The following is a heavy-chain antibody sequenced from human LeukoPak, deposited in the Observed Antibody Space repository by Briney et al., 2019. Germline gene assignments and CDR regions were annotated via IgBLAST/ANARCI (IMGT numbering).Heavy chain of an antibody. CDR1: GLTVSSSY. V-gene: IGHV3-53*01. CDR3: ARNILFAFDI. Sequence: GGSLRLSCAASGLTVSSSYMSWVRQAPGKGLEWVSIIYNDGSTYYADSMEGRFTISRDNSKNTLYLQVNSLRAEDTAMYYCARNILFAFDIWGQGTMVTVSS. D-gene: IGHD2/OR15-2a*01. CDR2: IYNDGST. J-gene: IGHJ3*02.